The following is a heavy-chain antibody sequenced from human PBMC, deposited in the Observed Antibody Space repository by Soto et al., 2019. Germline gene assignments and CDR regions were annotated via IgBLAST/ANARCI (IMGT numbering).Heavy chain of an antibody. CDR3: AHNPPQDSGAFDI. Sequence: GSGPTLVNPTQALTLTCTFSGFSLRTTGVGVGWIRQPPGKALEWLALLYWDDDNRYNPPLKSRLTLTKDTSKSQVVLTLTNVDPADTATYYCAHNPPQDSGAFDIWGQGTMVTVS. CDR1: GFSLRTTGVG. V-gene: IGHV2-5*02. J-gene: IGHJ3*02. CDR2: LYWDDDN. D-gene: IGHD6-19*01.